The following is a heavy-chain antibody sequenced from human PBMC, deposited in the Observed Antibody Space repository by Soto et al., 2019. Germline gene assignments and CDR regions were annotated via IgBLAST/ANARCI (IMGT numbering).Heavy chain of an antibody. J-gene: IGHJ6*02. CDR3: ARRIIADPYYYYGMDV. V-gene: IGHV5-10-1*01. Sequence: GESLKISCKGSGYSFTSYWISWVRQMPGKGLEWMGRIDPSDSYTNYSPSFQGRVTISADKSISTAYLQWSSLKASDTAMYYCARRIIADPYYYYGMDVWGQGTTVTVSS. D-gene: IGHD6-13*01. CDR1: GYSFTSYW. CDR2: IDPSDSYT.